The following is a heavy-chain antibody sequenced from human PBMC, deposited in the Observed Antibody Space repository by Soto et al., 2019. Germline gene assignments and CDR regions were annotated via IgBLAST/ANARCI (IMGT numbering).Heavy chain of an antibody. Sequence: EVQLLESGGGLVQPGGSLRLSCAASGFIFSSYAMSWVRQTPGKGLEWVSGISGSDGNTYYADSVKGRFTISKDNSKNTLYLQINSLRDEDTAMYHCAKDRKATGSPDWFDSWGQGTLVTVSS. CDR2: ISGSDGNT. J-gene: IGHJ5*01. CDR1: GFIFSSYA. D-gene: IGHD1-26*01. CDR3: AKDRKATGSPDWFDS. V-gene: IGHV3-23*01.